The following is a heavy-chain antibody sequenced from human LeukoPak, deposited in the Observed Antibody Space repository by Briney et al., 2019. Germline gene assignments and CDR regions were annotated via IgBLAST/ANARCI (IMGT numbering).Heavy chain of an antibody. D-gene: IGHD1-26*01. CDR1: GFTFRSYE. J-gene: IGHJ4*02. CDR2: LSSSGSAF. Sequence: PGGSLRLSCEDSGFTFRSYEMNWVRQAPGKGLEWIAYLSSSGSAFSYADSVKGRFTISRDNSKNTLYLQMNSLRAEDTAVYYCAKGLRKLIVGSTEYYFDYWGQGTLVTVSS. CDR3: AKGLRKLIVGSTEYYFDY. V-gene: IGHV3-48*03.